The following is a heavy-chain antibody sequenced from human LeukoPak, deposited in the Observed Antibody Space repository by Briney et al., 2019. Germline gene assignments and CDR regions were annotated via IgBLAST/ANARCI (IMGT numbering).Heavy chain of an antibody. J-gene: IGHJ5*02. Sequence: SETLSLTCTVSGGSISSSSYYWGWIRQPPGKGLEWIGSIYYSGSTYYNPSLKSRVTISVDTSKNQFSLKLSSVTAADTAVYYCARDQVITGCWFDPWGQGTPVTVSS. D-gene: IGHD1-14*01. V-gene: IGHV4-39*07. CDR1: GGSISSSSYY. CDR2: IYYSGST. CDR3: ARDQVITGCWFDP.